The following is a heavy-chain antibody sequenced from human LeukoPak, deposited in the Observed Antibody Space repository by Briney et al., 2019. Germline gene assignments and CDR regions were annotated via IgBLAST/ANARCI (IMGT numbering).Heavy chain of an antibody. Sequence: SETLSLTCTVSGGSISSYYWSWIRQPPGKGLEWIGYIYYSGSTNYNPSLKSRVTISVDTSKNQFSLKLSSATAADTAVYYCARAPTLLLFDYWGQGTLVTVSS. CDR1: GGSISSYY. V-gene: IGHV4-59*01. CDR3: ARAPTLLLFDY. D-gene: IGHD2-15*01. J-gene: IGHJ4*02. CDR2: IYYSGST.